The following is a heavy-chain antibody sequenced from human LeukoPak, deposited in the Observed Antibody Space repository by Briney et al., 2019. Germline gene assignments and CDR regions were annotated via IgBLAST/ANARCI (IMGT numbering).Heavy chain of an antibody. CDR3: ASHSIFPGHYYFDY. V-gene: IGHV4-30-4*01. D-gene: IGHD3-9*01. CDR2: IYYSGST. J-gene: IGHJ4*02. CDR1: GGSISSGDYY. Sequence: SQTLSLTCTVSGGSISSGDYYWSWIRQPPGKGLEWIGYIYYSGSTYYSPPLKSRVTISVDTSKNQFSLKLSSVTAADTAVYYCASHSIFPGHYYFDYWGQGTLVTVSS.